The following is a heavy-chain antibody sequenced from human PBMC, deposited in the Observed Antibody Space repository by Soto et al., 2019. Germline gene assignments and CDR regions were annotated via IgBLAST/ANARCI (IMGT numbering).Heavy chain of an antibody. CDR2: IYSGGST. CDR1: GFTVSSNY. D-gene: IGHD6-19*01. J-gene: IGHJ4*02. V-gene: IGHV3-53*01. Sequence: EVQLVESGGGLIQPGGSLRLSCAASGFTVSSNYMSWVRQAPGKGLEWVSVIYSGGSTYYADSVKGRFTISRDNSKNTLYLQMNSLRAEDTAVYYCARAKQWLVPLFDYWGQGTLVTVSS. CDR3: ARAKQWLVPLFDY.